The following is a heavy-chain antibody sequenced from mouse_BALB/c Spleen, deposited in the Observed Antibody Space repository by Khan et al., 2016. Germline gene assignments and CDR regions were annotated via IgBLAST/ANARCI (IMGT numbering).Heavy chain of an antibody. Sequence: EVQLQESGPSLVKSSQTLSLTCSVTGDSITSGYWNWIRKFPGNKLEYMGYISYSGSTYYNPFPKSRISITRATSTNHYYLQLNSVTTEDTATYYCAGYDGYSFDYWGQGTTLTVSS. V-gene: IGHV3-8*02. CDR1: GDSITSGY. CDR3: AGYDGYSFDY. D-gene: IGHD2-3*01. CDR2: ISYSGST. J-gene: IGHJ2*01.